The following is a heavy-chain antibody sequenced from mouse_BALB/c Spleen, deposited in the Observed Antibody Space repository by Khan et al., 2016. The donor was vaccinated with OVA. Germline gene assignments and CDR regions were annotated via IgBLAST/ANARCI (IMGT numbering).Heavy chain of an antibody. CDR1: GFNIKDTY. D-gene: IGHD1-1*01. CDR3: ATYFFGSSRYFDY. J-gene: IGHJ2*01. V-gene: IGHV14-3*02. CDR2: IDPANGNT. Sequence: VQLQQPGAELVKPGASVKLSCTASGFNIKDTYMHWVKQRPEQGLEWIGRIDPANGNTKSDPQFQGKATITADPSSNTAYLQRSSLTSEGTAVYYGATYFFGSSRYFDYWGQGTTLTVSS.